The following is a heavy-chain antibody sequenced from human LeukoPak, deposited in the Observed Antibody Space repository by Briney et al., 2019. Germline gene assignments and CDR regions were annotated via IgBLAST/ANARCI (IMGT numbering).Heavy chain of an antibody. CDR1: GFTFSSYG. J-gene: IGHJ4*02. V-gene: IGHV3-33*01. Sequence: GGSLRLSCAASGFTFSSYGVHWVRQAPGKGLEWVAVIWYDGSNKYYADSVKGRFTISRDNSKNTPYLQMNSLRAEDTAVYYCARDQAAAGSMASYWGQGTLVTVSS. CDR3: ARDQAAAGSMASY. CDR2: IWYDGSNK. D-gene: IGHD6-13*01.